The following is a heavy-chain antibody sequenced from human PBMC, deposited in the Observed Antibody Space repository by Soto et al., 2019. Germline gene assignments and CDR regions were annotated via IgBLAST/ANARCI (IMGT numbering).Heavy chain of an antibody. J-gene: IGHJ4*02. Sequence: ETLSLTCTVSGGSISSYYWTWIRQPPGKGLEWIGYIYYGGSTNYNPSLKSRVTISVDTSKNQFSLNLSSVTAADTAVYYCARHTYYYGYLGYWGQGTLVPVSS. CDR3: ARHTYYYGYLGY. D-gene: IGHD3-10*01. V-gene: IGHV4-59*08. CDR2: IYYGGST. CDR1: GGSISSYY.